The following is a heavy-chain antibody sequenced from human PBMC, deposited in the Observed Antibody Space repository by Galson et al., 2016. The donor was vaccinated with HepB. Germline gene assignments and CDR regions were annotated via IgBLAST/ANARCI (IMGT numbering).Heavy chain of an antibody. D-gene: IGHD6-19*01. CDR3: ATRAVAGTLETAYYFDY. V-gene: IGHV3-23*01. Sequence: SLRLSCAASGFTFSSYTMSWVRRAPGEGLEWVSAIRGSGDSTYYADSVKGRFTISRDNSKNTLYLQMNSLRAEDTAVYYCATRAVAGTLETAYYFDYWGQGTLVTVPS. CDR1: GFTFSSYT. CDR2: IRGSGDST. J-gene: IGHJ4*02.